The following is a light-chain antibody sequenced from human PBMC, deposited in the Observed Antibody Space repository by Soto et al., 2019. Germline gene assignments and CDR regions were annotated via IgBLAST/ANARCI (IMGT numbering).Light chain of an antibody. CDR2: DVS. CDR3: TSYTSSSPLVF. J-gene: IGLJ1*01. Sequence: QSALTQPASVSGSPGQSITISCTGTSSDVGGYNYVSWYQQHPGKAPKLMIYDVSNRPSGDSNRFSGSKSGNTASLTISGLPFEAEFYYYCTSYTSSSPLVFFGTGTK. V-gene: IGLV2-14*01. CDR1: SSDVGGYNY.